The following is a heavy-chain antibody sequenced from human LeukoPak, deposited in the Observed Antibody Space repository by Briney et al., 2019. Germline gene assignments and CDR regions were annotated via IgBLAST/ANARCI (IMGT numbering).Heavy chain of an antibody. CDR3: ARDPGISQLGMAFDI. Sequence: ASVKVSCKASGYTFTNYDIMWVRQATGQGPEWMGWMNSNSGNTGYAQKFQGRVTMTRDTSINTAYMELHSLTSEDMAVYYCARDPGISQLGMAFDIWGQGTMVTVSS. J-gene: IGHJ3*02. V-gene: IGHV1-8*01. CDR2: MNSNSGNT. CDR1: GYTFTNYD. D-gene: IGHD3-16*01.